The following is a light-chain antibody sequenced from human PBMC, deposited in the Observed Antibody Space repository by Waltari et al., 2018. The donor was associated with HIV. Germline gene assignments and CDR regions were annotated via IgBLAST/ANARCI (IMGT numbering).Light chain of an antibody. J-gene: IGKJ1*01. CDR3: VQSINFWT. CDR2: EAS. CDR1: QSLLYTDGKTY. Sequence: DIVVTQTPLFLSVTPGQPASISCKSSQSLLYTDGKTYLYWYLQKAGQSPQLLIYEASNRFTGVPDRFSGSGSGTDFTLNISRVETGDVGVYYCVQSINFWTFGQGTRVEMK. V-gene: IGKV2D-29*02.